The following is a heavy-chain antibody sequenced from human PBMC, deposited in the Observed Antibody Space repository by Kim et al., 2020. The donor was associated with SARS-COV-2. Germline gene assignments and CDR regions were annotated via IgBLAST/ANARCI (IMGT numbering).Heavy chain of an antibody. D-gene: IGHD2-21*01. Sequence: GGSLRLSCAASGFTFGNYVMAGVRQAAGKGLEWVSGISGSSQTTYYADSLRGRFTISRDNSKSTLFLQLNSVTAEDTATYYCASVGYCGGECHIETIDFWGQGTVVTVSA. V-gene: IGHV3-23*01. CDR1: GFTFGNYV. CDR2: ISGSSQTT. CDR3: ASVGYCGGECHIETIDF. J-gene: IGHJ4*02.